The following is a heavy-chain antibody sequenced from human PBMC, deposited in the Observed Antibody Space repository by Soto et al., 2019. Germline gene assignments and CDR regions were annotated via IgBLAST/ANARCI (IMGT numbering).Heavy chain of an antibody. V-gene: IGHV4-31*03. CDR3: AVGYSSSWYRDYYYYGMDV. J-gene: IGHJ6*02. Sequence: SETLSLTCTVSGGSISSGGYYWSWIRQHPGKGLEWIGYIYYSGSTYYNPSLKSRVTISVDTSKNQFSLKLSSVTAADTAVYYCAVGYSSSWYRDYYYYGMDVWGQGTTVTVSS. D-gene: IGHD6-13*01. CDR2: IYYSGST. CDR1: GGSISSGGYY.